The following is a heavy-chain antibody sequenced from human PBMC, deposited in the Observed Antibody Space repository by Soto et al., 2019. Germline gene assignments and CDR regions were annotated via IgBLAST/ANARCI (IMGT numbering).Heavy chain of an antibody. V-gene: IGHV4-30-2*01. D-gene: IGHD4-4*01. Sequence: QLQLQESGSGLVKPSQTLSLNCAVSGGSISSGGYSWSWLRLPPGKGLEWIGYIYHGEGTNYNPSLRSRVTISVDRAKNQLSLILKSVTPADTAVYYCARDSRSTTTYGLDVWGQGTTVTVSS. CDR2: IYHGEGT. J-gene: IGHJ6*02. CDR1: GGSISSGGYS. CDR3: ARDSRSTTTYGLDV.